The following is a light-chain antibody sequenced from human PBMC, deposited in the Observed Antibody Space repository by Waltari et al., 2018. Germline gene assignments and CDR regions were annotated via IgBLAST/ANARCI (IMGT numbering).Light chain of an antibody. CDR3: CSYAGSYTFDVV. V-gene: IGLV2-11*01. J-gene: IGLJ2*01. Sequence: QSALTQPRSVSGSPGQSVTISCTGTSRDVGGYTSVPWYQQHPGTAPKLTIYDVSKRPSGVPDRFSGSKSGNTASLTISGLQAEDEAYYYCCSYAGSYTFDVVFGGGTKLTVL. CDR2: DVS. CDR1: SRDVGGYTS.